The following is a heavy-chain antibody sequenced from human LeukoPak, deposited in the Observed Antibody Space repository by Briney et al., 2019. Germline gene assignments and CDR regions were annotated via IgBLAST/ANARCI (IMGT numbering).Heavy chain of an antibody. CDR1: GGSFSNYY. CDR3: ARRWNYGRNYYIDV. Sequence: PSETLSLTCAVYGGSFSNYYWSWIRQPPGKGLEWIGEINDSGRINYNPSLMSRVTVSVDTSRNQFSLRLTSVTATDTAVYYCARRWNYGRNYYIDVWGNGATVSVSS. V-gene: IGHV4-34*01. J-gene: IGHJ6*03. CDR2: INDSGRI. D-gene: IGHD1-7*01.